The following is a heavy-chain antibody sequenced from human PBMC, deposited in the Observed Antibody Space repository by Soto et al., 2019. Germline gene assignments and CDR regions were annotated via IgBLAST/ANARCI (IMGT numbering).Heavy chain of an antibody. CDR1: GFTFSNYG. D-gene: IGHD2-15*01. V-gene: IGHV3-30*18. J-gene: IGHJ4*02. CDR2: ISYDGSNK. Sequence: QVQLVESGGDVVQPGRSLRLSCAASGFTFSNYGMNWVRQAPGKGLEWVAVISYDGSNKYYADSVRGRFTISRDNSKNTLYVQMDSLRTEDTAVYYCAKSPGPICSGGSCHYHFDYWGQGTLVTVSS. CDR3: AKSPGPICSGGSCHYHFDY.